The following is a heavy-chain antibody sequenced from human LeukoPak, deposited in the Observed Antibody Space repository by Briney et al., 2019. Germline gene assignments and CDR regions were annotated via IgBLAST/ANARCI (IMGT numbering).Heavy chain of an antibody. J-gene: IGHJ2*01. V-gene: IGHV3-23*01. CDR1: GFTFSSYA. D-gene: IGHD6-19*01. Sequence: GGSLRLSCAASGFTFSSYAMSWVRQAPGKGLEWVSAISGSGGSTYYADSVKGRFTISRDNSKSTLYLQMNSLRAEDTAVYYCAKDGSGWRYWYFDLWGRGTLVTVSS. CDR2: ISGSGGST. CDR3: AKDGSGWRYWYFDL.